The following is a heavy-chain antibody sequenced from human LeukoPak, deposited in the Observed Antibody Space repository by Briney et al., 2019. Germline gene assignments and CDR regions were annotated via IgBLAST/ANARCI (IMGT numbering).Heavy chain of an antibody. CDR2: IYYTGST. D-gene: IGHD3-10*01. CDR1: GGSVSSGGYY. J-gene: IGHJ5*01. CDR3: AGDYYGSGVNWFDS. V-gene: IGHV4-61*08. Sequence: SETLSLTCTVSGGSVSSGGYYWSWIRQPPGKGLEWIGYIYYTGSTNYSPSLKSRVTISVDTSKNQFSLKLSSVTAADTAVYYCAGDYYGSGVNWFDSWGQGTPVTVSS.